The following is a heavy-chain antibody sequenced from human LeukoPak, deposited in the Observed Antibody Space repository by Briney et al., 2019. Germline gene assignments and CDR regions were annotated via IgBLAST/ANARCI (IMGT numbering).Heavy chain of an antibody. V-gene: IGHV3-23*01. D-gene: IGHD4-23*01. CDR2: ISGSGGST. CDR1: GFTFSSYA. Sequence: GGSLRLSCAASGFTFSSYAMSWVRQAPGKGLERVSAISGSGGSTYYADSVKGRFTISRDNSKNTLYLQMNSLRAEDTAVYYCAKGSGDGGNPNWGQGTLVTVSS. CDR3: AKGSGDGGNPN. J-gene: IGHJ4*02.